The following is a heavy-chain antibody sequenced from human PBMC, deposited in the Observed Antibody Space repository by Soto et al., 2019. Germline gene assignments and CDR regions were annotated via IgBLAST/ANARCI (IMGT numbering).Heavy chain of an antibody. CDR2: IYYSGST. D-gene: IGHD6-19*01. CDR1: GGSISSYY. Sequence: QVQLQESGPGLVKPSETLSLTCTVSGGSISSYYWSWIRQPPGKGLEWIGYIYYSGSTNYNPSLKSRVTISVDTSKNQFSLKLSSVTAADTAEYYCARDSGRTAVAGPFDYWGQGTLVTVSS. J-gene: IGHJ4*02. CDR3: ARDSGRTAVAGPFDY. V-gene: IGHV4-59*01.